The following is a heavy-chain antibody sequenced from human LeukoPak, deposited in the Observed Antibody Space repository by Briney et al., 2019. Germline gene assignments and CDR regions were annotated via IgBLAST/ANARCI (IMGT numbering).Heavy chain of an antibody. D-gene: IGHD3-22*01. V-gene: IGHV1-69*13. CDR2: NIPMFGTA. Sequence: SVNVSCKASGGTFSNYAISWVRQAPGQGLEWMGGNIPMFGTANYAQRFQGRVTITADESTSTAYMELSSLRSEDTAVYYCARDPDWYYDSSGYYYWGQGTLVTVSS. CDR3: ARDPDWYYDSSGYYY. CDR1: GGTFSNYA. J-gene: IGHJ4*02.